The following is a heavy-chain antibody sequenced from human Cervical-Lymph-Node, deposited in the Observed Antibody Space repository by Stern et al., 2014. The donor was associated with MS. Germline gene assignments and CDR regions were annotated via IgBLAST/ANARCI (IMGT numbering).Heavy chain of an antibody. CDR3: ASGTSNEFGPFDM. Sequence: VQLEESGGGAVQPGRSLRLSCAASGFIFSNSAMHWVRQAPGKGLEWVSTKTFDGSSRYYTATVKGRANISRVNSENTLSLQLNTPRPDDTAVYYCASGTSNEFGPFDMWGQGAMVTVSS. V-gene: IGHV3-30*04. CDR1: GFIFSNSA. D-gene: IGHD3-16*01. J-gene: IGHJ3*02. CDR2: KTFDGSSR.